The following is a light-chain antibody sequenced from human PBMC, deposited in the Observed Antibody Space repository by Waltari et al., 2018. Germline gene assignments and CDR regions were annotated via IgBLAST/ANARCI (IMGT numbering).Light chain of an antibody. CDR2: HAY. Sequence: EIVLTQSPATLSLSPGGRATLSCRASQSIQRYLGWYQQQPGQAPRLLIYHAYTRATGVPARFRGSGSETDFTLTISSLEPEDSAIYYCQQRADWPLTFGGGTTVEIK. CDR1: QSIQRY. J-gene: IGKJ4*01. CDR3: QQRADWPLT. V-gene: IGKV3-11*01.